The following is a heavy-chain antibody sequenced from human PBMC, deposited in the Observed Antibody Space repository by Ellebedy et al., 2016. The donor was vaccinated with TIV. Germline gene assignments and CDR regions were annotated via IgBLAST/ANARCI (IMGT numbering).Heavy chain of an antibody. CDR2: ISNTGRT. CDR3: ARDRRGSYDY. D-gene: IGHD3-10*01. J-gene: IGHJ4*02. Sequence: MPSETLSLTCNVSGASISSSYWSWIRQTPGKGLEWIGYISNTGRTNYHPSLQSRVTISVDTSRNQFSLKLRSATAADTAVYYCARDRRGSYDYWGQGTLITVSS. V-gene: IGHV4-59*01. CDR1: GASISSSY.